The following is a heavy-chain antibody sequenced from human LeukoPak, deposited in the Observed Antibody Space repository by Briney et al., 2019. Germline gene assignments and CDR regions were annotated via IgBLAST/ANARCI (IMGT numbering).Heavy chain of an antibody. Sequence: SETLSLTCTVSGGSISGYYWSWIRQPPGKGLEWIGYIYYSGSTNYNPSLKSRVTISADTSKNHFSLKLSSVTASDTAVYFCARLKNWNYVADYWGQGTLVTVSS. D-gene: IGHD1-7*01. CDR1: GGSISGYY. CDR2: IYYSGST. J-gene: IGHJ4*02. CDR3: ARLKNWNYVADY. V-gene: IGHV4-59*08.